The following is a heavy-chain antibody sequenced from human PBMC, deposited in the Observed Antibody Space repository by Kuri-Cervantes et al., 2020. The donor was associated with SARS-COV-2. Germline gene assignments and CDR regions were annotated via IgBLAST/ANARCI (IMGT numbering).Heavy chain of an antibody. V-gene: IGHV3-33*05. Sequence: GGSLRLSCAASGFTLSGYGIHWVRQAPGKGLEWVAATSADRTKEYYLDSVKGRFAISRDNSKNTVYLQINSLRAEDTAVYYCSRTYDSSGSLYYYYYMDVWGKGTTVTVSS. CDR1: GFTLSGYG. D-gene: IGHD3-22*01. CDR3: SRTYDSSGSLYYYYYMDV. CDR2: TSADRTKE. J-gene: IGHJ6*03.